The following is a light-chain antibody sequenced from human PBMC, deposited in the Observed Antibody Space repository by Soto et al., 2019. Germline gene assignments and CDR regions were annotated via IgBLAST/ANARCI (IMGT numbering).Light chain of an antibody. CDR1: QSISSY. J-gene: IGKJ5*01. V-gene: IGKV1-39*01. CDR2: AAS. CDR3: KVTGCPPIH. Sequence: DVQVTLYTSSLSASVGDRVTITCLASQSISSYLNWYQQKPGKAPKLLIYAASSLQSGVPSRVSSRSAGKDIPTTISIQQAEDGTRYCSKVTGCPPIHFGQGTILDIK.